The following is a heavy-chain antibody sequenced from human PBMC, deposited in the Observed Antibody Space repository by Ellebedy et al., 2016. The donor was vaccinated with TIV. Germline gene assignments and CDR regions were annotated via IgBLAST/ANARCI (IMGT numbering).Heavy chain of an antibody. CDR2: ISSSSSTI. J-gene: IGHJ6*03. V-gene: IGHV3-48*02. CDR1: GFTFSSYS. CDR3: ARGKGYYGREADSYYYMDV. Sequence: GGSLRLXCAASGFTFSSYSMNWVRQAPGKGLEWVSYISSSSSTIYYADSVKGRFTISRDSAKNSLYLQMNSLRDEDTAVYYCARGKGYYGREADSYYYMDVWGKGTTVTVSS. D-gene: IGHD1-26*01.